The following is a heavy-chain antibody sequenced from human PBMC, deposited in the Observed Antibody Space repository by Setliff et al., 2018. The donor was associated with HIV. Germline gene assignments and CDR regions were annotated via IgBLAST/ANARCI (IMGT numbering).Heavy chain of an antibody. V-gene: IGHV1-46*01. CDR3: ARSFWTTEVIPLGY. J-gene: IGHJ4*02. Sequence: ASVKVSCKPSGYTFSNYDINWVRQAPGQGLEWMGIINPSDNRTYYAQKFQGRVTMTRDTSISTAYMEVSRLRSDDTAVYYCARSFWTTEVIPLGYWGQGTLVTVSS. CDR1: GYTFSNYD. D-gene: IGHD3-3*01. CDR2: INPSDNRT.